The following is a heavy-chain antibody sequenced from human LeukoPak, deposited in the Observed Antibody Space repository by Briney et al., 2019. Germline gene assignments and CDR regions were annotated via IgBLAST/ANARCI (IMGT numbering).Heavy chain of an antibody. CDR1: GFTVSSNY. CDR3: TRLSLGGWYPSY. V-gene: IGHV3-49*04. Sequence: GGSLRLSCAASGFTVSSNYMSWVRQAPGRGLEWVSFIRSKAYGGTTEYAASVKGRFSISRDDSKSIAYLQMNSLKTEDTAVYYCTRLSLGGWYPSYWGQGTLVTVSS. D-gene: IGHD6-19*01. CDR2: IRSKAYGGTT. J-gene: IGHJ4*02.